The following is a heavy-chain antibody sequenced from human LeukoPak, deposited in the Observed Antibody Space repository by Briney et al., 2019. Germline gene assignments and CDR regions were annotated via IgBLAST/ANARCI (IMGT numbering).Heavy chain of an antibody. CDR1: GFTFSSYA. CDR2: ISGSGGST. D-gene: IGHD2-15*01. Sequence: GGSLRLSCAASGFTFSSYAMSWVRQAPGKGLEWVPAISGSGGSTYCADSVKGRFTISRDNSKNTLYLQMNSLRAEDTAVYYCAKIVVVVAATHDAFDIWGQGTMVTVSS. V-gene: IGHV3-23*01. J-gene: IGHJ3*02. CDR3: AKIVVVVAATHDAFDI.